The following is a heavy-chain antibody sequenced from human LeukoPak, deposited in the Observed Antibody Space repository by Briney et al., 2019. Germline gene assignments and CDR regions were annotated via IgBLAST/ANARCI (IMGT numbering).Heavy chain of an antibody. Sequence: ASVKVSCKASGYSFSDYYMNWLRQAPGQGLEWMGRINPYSGGTKFAQKLQGRVSLTRDTSTSTVYMELIRLTPGDTALYYGARDTSGWYNGQFYFYMDVRGKGTTVTVSS. V-gene: IGHV1-2*06. CDR3: ARDTSGWYNGQFYFYMDV. D-gene: IGHD6-19*01. CDR2: INPYSGGT. CDR1: GYSFSDYY. J-gene: IGHJ6*03.